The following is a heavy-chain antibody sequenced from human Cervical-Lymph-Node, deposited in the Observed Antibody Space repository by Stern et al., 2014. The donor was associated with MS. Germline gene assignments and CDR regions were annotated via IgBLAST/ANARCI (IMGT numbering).Heavy chain of an antibody. J-gene: IGHJ6*02. D-gene: IGHD2-15*01. CDR1: GGTFSSYA. CDR3: GVVVVAAKYYYGMDV. V-gene: IGHV1-69*01. CDR2: IIPIFGTA. Sequence: VQLVESGAEVKKPGSSVKVSCKASGGTFSSYAISWVRQAPGQGLEWMGGIIPIFGTANYAQKFQGRVTITADESTSTAYMELSSLRSEDTAVYYYGVVVVAAKYYYGMDVWGQGTTVTVSS.